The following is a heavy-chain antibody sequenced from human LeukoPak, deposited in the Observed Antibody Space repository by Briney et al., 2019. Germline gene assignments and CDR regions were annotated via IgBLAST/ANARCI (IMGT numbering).Heavy chain of an antibody. D-gene: IGHD1-26*01. CDR3: SSAYYHPIGN. CDR1: GFTFNRNW. Sequence: PGGSLRLSCADSGFTFNRNWMHWVRQAPGKWLVWVSRIGPDGSSTGYADSVKGRFTVSRDNAKNTPYLKMNSLRSEDTAVYYCSSAYYHPIGNCGPGTLVTVSS. V-gene: IGHV3-74*01. CDR2: IGPDGSST. J-gene: IGHJ4*02.